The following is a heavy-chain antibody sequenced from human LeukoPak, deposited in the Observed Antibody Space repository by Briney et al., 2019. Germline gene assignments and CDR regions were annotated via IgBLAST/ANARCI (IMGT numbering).Heavy chain of an antibody. Sequence: SVKVSCKASGGTFSSYAISWVRQAPGQGLEWMGGIIPIFGTANYAQKFQGRVTITADKSTSTAYMELSSLRSEDTAVYYCATASSGVHDAFDIWGQGTMVTVSS. CDR1: GGTFSSYA. CDR3: ATASSGVHDAFDI. V-gene: IGHV1-69*06. D-gene: IGHD3-22*01. CDR2: IIPIFGTA. J-gene: IGHJ3*02.